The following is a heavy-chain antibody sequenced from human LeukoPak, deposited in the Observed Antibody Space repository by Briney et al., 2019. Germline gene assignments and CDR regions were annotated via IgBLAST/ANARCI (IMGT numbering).Heavy chain of an antibody. D-gene: IGHD1-26*01. Sequence: SETLSLTCTVSGGSITSSSYYWGWIRQPPGKGLEWIGSVYYSGSTYYNPSLKSRVTMSVDTSKNQFSLKLSSVTAADTAVYYCARGHWEQDTSTYAYWGQGSLVTVSS. CDR1: GGSITSSSYY. CDR3: ARGHWEQDTSTYAY. CDR2: VYYSGST. V-gene: IGHV4-39*01. J-gene: IGHJ4*02.